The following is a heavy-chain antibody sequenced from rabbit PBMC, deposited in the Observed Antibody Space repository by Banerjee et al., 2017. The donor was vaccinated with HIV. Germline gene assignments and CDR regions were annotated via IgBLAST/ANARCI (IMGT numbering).Heavy chain of an antibody. CDR3: ARDYYTFGIIAYVTYGMDL. CDR1: GFSFSSSYY. D-gene: IGHD6-1*01. J-gene: IGHJ3*01. Sequence: QEQLVESGGDLVKPGASLTLTCTASGFSFSSSYYMGWVPQAPGKGLEWIACIYAGSSGSTYYASWAKGRFTIFKTSSTTVTLQMTSLTAADTATYFCARDYYTFGIIAYVTYGMDLWGQGTLVTVS. CDR2: IYAGSSGST. V-gene: IGHV1S45*01.